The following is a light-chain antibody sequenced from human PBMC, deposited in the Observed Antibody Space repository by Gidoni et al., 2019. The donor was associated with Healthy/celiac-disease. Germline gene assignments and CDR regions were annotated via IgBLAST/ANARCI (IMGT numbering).Light chain of an antibody. Sequence: QSVLTKPPSASGTPGQRVTISCSGSRSNIGSNTVNWYQQLPGTAPKLLIDSNNQRPSGVPDRFSGSKSGTSASLAISGLQSEDEADYYCAAWDDSLNGWVFGGGTKLTVL. CDR3: AAWDDSLNGWV. CDR1: RSNIGSNT. J-gene: IGLJ3*02. V-gene: IGLV1-44*01. CDR2: SNN.